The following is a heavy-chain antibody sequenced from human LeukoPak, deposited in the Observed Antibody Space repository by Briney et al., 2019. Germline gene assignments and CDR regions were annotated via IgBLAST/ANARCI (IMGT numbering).Heavy chain of an antibody. CDR1: GGSISSNY. Sequence: SETLSLTCTVSGGSISSNYWSWVRQPPGKGLEWIGNIYYSGSTNYNPSLKSRVTISVDTSKNQFSLKLSSVTAADTAVYYCARRNYGSGSYLYYFDYWGQGTLVTVSS. J-gene: IGHJ4*02. CDR3: ARRNYGSGSYLYYFDY. D-gene: IGHD3-10*01. V-gene: IGHV4-59*08. CDR2: IYYSGST.